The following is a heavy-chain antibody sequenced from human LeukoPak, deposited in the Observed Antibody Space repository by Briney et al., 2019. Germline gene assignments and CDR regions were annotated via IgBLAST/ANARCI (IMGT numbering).Heavy chain of an antibody. D-gene: IGHD3-10*01. CDR3: AKDGRGLLWFGAAYYYYYMDV. Sequence: GGSLRLSCAASGFTFDDYAMHWVRQAPGKGLEWVSGISWNSGSIGYADSVKGRFTISRDNAKNSLYLQMNSLRAEDTALYYCAKDGRGLLWFGAAYYYYYMDVWGKGTTVTVSS. J-gene: IGHJ6*03. CDR2: ISWNSGSI. V-gene: IGHV3-9*01. CDR1: GFTFDDYA.